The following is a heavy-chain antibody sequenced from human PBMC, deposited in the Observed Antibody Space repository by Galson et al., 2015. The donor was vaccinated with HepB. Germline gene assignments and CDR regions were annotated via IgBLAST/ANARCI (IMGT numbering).Heavy chain of an antibody. CDR3: ARDLSGAARYFDY. CDR2: ISSSSSTT. D-gene: IGHD6-6*01. J-gene: IGHJ4*02. Sequence: SLRLSCAASGFSFSSYSMNWVRQAPGKGLEWISYISSSSSTTYYADSVKDRFTISRDNAKNSLYLQMSSLRAEDTAVYYCARDLSGAARYFDYWGQGTLVTVSS. V-gene: IGHV3-48*01. CDR1: GFSFSSYS.